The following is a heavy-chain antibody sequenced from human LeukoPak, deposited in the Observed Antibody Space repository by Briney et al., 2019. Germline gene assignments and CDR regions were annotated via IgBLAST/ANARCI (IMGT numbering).Heavy chain of an antibody. D-gene: IGHD2-2*01. CDR3: AKIEGKYQLVTIPDS. V-gene: IGHV3-30*02. J-gene: IGHJ4*02. CDR1: GFTFSYFG. Sequence: SGGSLRLSCVASGFTFSYFGMHWVRQAPGKGLEWVAFIRYDGSNEYCAESVKGRFTISRDNSKNTLYLQMNSLRVEDTAAYYCAKIEGKYQLVTIPDSWGQGTLVPVSS. CDR2: IRYDGSNE.